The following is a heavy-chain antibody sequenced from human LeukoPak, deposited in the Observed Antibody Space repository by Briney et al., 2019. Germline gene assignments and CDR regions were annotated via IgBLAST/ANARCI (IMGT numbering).Heavy chain of an antibody. D-gene: IGHD1-26*01. Sequence: PSETLSLTCTVSGFSISSGYYWSWIRQPAGKGLEWIGRIYTSGSTNYNPSLKSRVTMSVDTSKNQFSLKLSSVTAADTAVYYCAREASVGAARWGQGTLVTVSS. V-gene: IGHV4-4*07. CDR2: IYTSGST. CDR3: AREASVGAAR. J-gene: IGHJ4*02. CDR1: GFSISSGYY.